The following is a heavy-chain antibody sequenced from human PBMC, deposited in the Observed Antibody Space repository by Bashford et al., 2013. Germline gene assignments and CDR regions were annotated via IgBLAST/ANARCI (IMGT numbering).Heavy chain of an antibody. V-gene: IGHV1-46*01. CDR2: INPSGSFT. J-gene: IGHJ4*02. CDR3: AREFPRDGSGYDYGLDY. CDR1: GYTFTSYY. Sequence: ASVKVSCKASGYTFTSYYIHWVRQAPGQGLEWMGIINPSGSFTSYAQKFQGRVTMTRDTSTSTVYMELSSLRSEDTALYYCAREFPRDGSGYDYGLDYWGQGTLVTVSS. D-gene: IGHD3-22*01.